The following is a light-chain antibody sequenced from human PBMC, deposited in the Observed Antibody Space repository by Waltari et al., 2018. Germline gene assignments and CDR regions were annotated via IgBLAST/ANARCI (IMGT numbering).Light chain of an antibody. CDR3: CSYTTSSTWV. CDR1: SSDVGGYNY. J-gene: IGLJ2*01. V-gene: IGLV2-14*01. Sequence: QSAPTQPPSVSGSPGQSVTISCTGTSSDVGGYNYVSWYQQHPGKPPKLMIYGVSNGPSGVSDRFSGSKSGNTASLTISGLQAEDEADYYCCSYTTSSTWVFGGGTRLTVL. CDR2: GVS.